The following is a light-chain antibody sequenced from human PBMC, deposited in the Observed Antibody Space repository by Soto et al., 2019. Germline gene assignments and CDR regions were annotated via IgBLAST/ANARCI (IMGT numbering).Light chain of an antibody. CDR2: GNS. CDR1: SSNIGAGYD. CDR3: QSYDSSLSGSGV. Sequence: QSVLTQPPSVSGAPGQRVTIPCTGSSSNIGAGYDVHWYQQLPGTAPKLLIYGNSNRPSGVPDRFSGSKSGTSASLAITGLHAEDEADYYCQSYDSSLSGSGVFGGGTKLTVL. J-gene: IGLJ3*02. V-gene: IGLV1-40*01.